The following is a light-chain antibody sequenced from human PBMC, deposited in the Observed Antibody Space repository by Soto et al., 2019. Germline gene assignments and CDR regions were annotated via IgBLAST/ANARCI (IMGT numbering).Light chain of an antibody. V-gene: IGKV1-5*03. CDR1: QSISVW. J-gene: IGKJ1*01. CDR3: QQYDSYFTT. Sequence: DIQMTRAPPTLSASVGDRVTITCRASQSISVWLAWYQQKAGKAPNLLIYKASRLESGVPSRFSGSGSETEFTLTISGLQAGDCATYYCQQYDSYFTTFGQGAKVDVK. CDR2: KAS.